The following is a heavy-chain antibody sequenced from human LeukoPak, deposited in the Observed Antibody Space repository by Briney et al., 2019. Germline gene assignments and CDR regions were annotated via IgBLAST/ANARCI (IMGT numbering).Heavy chain of an antibody. J-gene: IGHJ4*02. CDR2: IIPIFGTA. D-gene: IGHD6-13*01. V-gene: IGHV1-69*05. CDR1: GGTFSSYA. CDR3: ATMEGLVAYSSSWGFDY. Sequence: SVKVSCKASGGTFSSYAISWVRQAPGQGLEWMGRIIPIFGTANYAQKFQGRVTITTDESTSTAYMELSSLRSEDTAVYYCATMEGLVAYSSSWGFDYWGQGTLVTVSS.